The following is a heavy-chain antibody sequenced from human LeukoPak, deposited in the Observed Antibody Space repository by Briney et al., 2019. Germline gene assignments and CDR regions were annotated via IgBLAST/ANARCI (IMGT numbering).Heavy chain of an antibody. V-gene: IGHV4-59*01. CDR2: IYYSGST. CDR1: GGSISSYY. Sequence: PSETLSLTCTVSGGSISSYYWSWIRQPPGKGLEWIGYIYYSGSTNYNPSLKSRVTISVDTSKNQFSLKLSSVTAADTAVYYCARGKQQLAGTFDYWGQGTLVTVSS. CDR3: ARGKQQLAGTFDY. D-gene: IGHD6-13*01. J-gene: IGHJ4*02.